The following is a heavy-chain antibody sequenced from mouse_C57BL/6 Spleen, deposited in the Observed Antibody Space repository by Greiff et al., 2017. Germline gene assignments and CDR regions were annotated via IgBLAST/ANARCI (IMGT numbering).Heavy chain of an antibody. Sequence: QVQLKQPGAELVRPGSSVKLSCKASGYTFTSYWMDWVKQRPGQGLEWIGNIYPSDSETHYNQKFKDKATLTVDKSSSTAYMQLSSLTSEDSAVYYCASSDWDGGWYFDVWGTGTTVTVSS. V-gene: IGHV1-61*01. J-gene: IGHJ1*03. CDR2: IYPSDSET. CDR1: GYTFTSYW. D-gene: IGHD4-1*01. CDR3: ASSDWDGGWYFDV.